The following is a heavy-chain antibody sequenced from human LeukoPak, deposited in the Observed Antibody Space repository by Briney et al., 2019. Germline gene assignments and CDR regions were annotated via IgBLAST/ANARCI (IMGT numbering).Heavy chain of an antibody. V-gene: IGHV1-24*01. CDR2: FDPEDGET. CDR3: TTGREMAIPH. Sequence: SVKVSCKGSGYTLTELPMHLVRQAPGKGLEWMGGFDPEDGETIYAQKFQGRVTMTEDTSTDTAYMELSSLRSEDTAVYYCTTGREMAIPHWGQGTLVTVSS. J-gene: IGHJ4*02. D-gene: IGHD5-24*01. CDR1: GYTLTELP.